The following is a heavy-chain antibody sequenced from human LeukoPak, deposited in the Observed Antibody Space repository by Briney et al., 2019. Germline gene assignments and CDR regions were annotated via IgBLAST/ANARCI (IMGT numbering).Heavy chain of an antibody. CDR2: ISYDGSNK. J-gene: IGHJ3*02. D-gene: IGHD3-22*01. CDR1: GFTFSSYA. CDR3: ARPMDSSGYYYVRTAFDI. V-gene: IGHV3-30*04. Sequence: GRSLRLSCAASGFTFSSYAMHWVRQAPGKGLEWVAVISYDGSNKYYADSVKGRFTISRDNSKNTLYLQMNSLRAEDTAVYYCARPMDSSGYYYVRTAFDIWGQGTMVTVSS.